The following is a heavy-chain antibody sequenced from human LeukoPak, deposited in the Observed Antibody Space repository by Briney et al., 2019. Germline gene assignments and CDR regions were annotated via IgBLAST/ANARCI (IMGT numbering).Heavy chain of an antibody. V-gene: IGHV1-8*01. J-gene: IGHJ2*01. CDR2: MNPNSGNT. Sequence: ASVKVSCKASGYTFTTYDINWVRQATGQGLEWMGWMNPNSGNTGYAQKFQGRVTITADKSTSTAYMELSSLRSEDTAVYYCARVYYGSGSYYHWYFDLWGRGTLVTVSS. CDR3: ARVYYGSGSYYHWYFDL. CDR1: GYTFTTYD. D-gene: IGHD3-10*01.